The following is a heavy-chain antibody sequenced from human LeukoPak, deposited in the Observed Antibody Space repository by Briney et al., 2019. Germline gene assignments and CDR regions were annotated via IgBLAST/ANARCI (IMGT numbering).Heavy chain of an antibody. Sequence: SQTFSLTCAISGDSVSSNSAAWNWIRQSPSRGLEWLGRTYYRSKWYNDYAVSVKSRITNNPDTSKNQFSLQLNSVTPEDTAVYYCARDAPGDHSPGFDYWGQGTLVTVSS. D-gene: IGHD7-27*01. J-gene: IGHJ4*02. CDR3: ARDAPGDHSPGFDY. CDR2: TYYRSKWYN. CDR1: GDSVSSNSAA. V-gene: IGHV6-1*01.